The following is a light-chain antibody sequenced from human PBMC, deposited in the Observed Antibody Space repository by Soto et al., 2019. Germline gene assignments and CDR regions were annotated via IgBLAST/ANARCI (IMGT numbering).Light chain of an antibody. V-gene: IGKV1-39*01. Sequence: DIELTQSPSSLSASVGDRVTITCRASQTISTFLNWYQHKRGKAPKLLIHGASGLQSGVPFRFTGSGSGTDFSLTISDLQPEDSATYYCQQSYSTLLSCGGGTKVEI. CDR2: GAS. J-gene: IGKJ4*01. CDR1: QTISTF. CDR3: QQSYSTLLS.